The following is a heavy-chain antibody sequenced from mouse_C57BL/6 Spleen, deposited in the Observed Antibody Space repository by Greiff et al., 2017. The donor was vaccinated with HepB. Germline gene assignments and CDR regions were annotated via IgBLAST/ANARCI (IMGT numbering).Heavy chain of an antibody. D-gene: IGHD1-1*01. CDR1: GYTFTHYW. CDR3: ARSGYYGRNYYAMDY. J-gene: IGHJ4*01. Sequence: VQLQQSGAELVRPGTSVKMSCKASGYTFTHYWIGWAKQRPGHGLEWIGDIYPGGGYTNYNEKFKGKATLTEDKSSSTAYMQFSSLTSEDSSIYYYARSGYYGRNYYAMDYWGQGASVTVSS. V-gene: IGHV1-63*01. CDR2: IYPGGGYT.